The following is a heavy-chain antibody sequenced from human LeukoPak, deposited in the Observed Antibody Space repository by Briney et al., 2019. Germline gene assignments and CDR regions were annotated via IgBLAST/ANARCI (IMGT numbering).Heavy chain of an antibody. D-gene: IGHD6-19*01. CDR3: ARGSGWYAPKGDYFDY. CDR1: GYTFTGYY. CDR2: INPNSGGT. Sequence: ASVKVSCKASGYTFTGYYMHWVRQAPGQGLEWMGWINPNSGGTNYAQKFQGRVTMTRDTSISTAYMELSRLRSDDTALYYCARGSGWYAPKGDYFDYWGQGTLVTVSS. V-gene: IGHV1-2*02. J-gene: IGHJ4*02.